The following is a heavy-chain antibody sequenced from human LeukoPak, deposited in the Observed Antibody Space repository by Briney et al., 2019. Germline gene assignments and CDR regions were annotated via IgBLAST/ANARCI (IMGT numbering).Heavy chain of an antibody. CDR3: ARGRYYDSSGYYGNFDY. CDR1: GFTYSSYG. Sequence: PGGSLRLSCAASGFTYSSYGMSWVRQAPGKGLEWVSGINWNGGSTGYADSVKGRFTISRDNAKNSLYLQMNSLRAEDTALYYCARGRYYDSSGYYGNFDYWGQGTLVTVSS. V-gene: IGHV3-20*04. J-gene: IGHJ4*02. D-gene: IGHD3-22*01. CDR2: INWNGGST.